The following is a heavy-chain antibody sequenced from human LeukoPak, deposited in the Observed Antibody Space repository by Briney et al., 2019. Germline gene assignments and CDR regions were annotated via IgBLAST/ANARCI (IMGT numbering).Heavy chain of an antibody. CDR2: INHSGST. CDR3: ARGRSEMATIAGRDY. D-gene: IGHD5-24*01. V-gene: IGHV4-34*01. J-gene: IGHJ4*02. CDR1: GGSFSGYY. Sequence: SETLSLTCAVYGGSFSGYYWSWISQPPGKGLEWIGEINHSGSTNYNPSLKSRVTISVDTSKNQFSLKLSSVTAADTAVYYCARGRSEMATIAGRDYWGQGTLVTVSS.